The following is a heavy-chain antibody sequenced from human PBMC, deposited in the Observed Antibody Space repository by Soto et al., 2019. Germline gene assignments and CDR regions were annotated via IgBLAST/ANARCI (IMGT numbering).Heavy chain of an antibody. CDR3: ARGGGSDSFDY. CDR1: GASITYGGYS. Sequence: QLQLHESGSGLVKPSQTLSLTCTVSGASITYGGYSWSWIRQTPGKGLEWIGYINHLETTFYNPSFESRLSLSIDRAKNQFSLNLNCMSAADRAVYFCARGGGSDSFDYWGQGILVTVSS. CDR2: INHLETT. J-gene: IGHJ4*02. D-gene: IGHD1-26*01. V-gene: IGHV4-30-2*01.